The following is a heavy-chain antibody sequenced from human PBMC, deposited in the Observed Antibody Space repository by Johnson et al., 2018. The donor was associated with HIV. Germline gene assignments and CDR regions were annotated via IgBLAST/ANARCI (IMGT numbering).Heavy chain of an antibody. CDR1: GFTFRSYW. J-gene: IGHJ3*01. CDR2: IKQDGSEK. CDR3: ARGLSGSSV. V-gene: IGHV3-7*01. D-gene: IGHD1-26*01. Sequence: MLLVESGGGVVQPGGSLRLSCAVSGFTFRSYWMTWVRQAPGKGLEWVTNIKQDGSEKYYVDSVKGRFTISRDNAKNSLYLQMNSLRAEDTAVYYCARGLSGSSVWGQGTMVTVSS.